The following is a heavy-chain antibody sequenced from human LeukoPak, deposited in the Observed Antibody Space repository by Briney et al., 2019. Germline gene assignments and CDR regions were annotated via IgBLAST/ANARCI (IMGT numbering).Heavy chain of an antibody. J-gene: IGHJ3*02. D-gene: IGHD3-10*01. CDR3: AREYVRGRDAFDI. CDR1: GGSISSYY. V-gene: IGHV4-59*01. Sequence: SETLSLTCTVSGGSISSYYWSWIRQPPGKGLEWIGYIYYSGSTNYNPSLKSRVTISVDTSKNQFSLKLSSVTAADTAVYYCAREYVRGRDAFDIWGQGTMVTVSS. CDR2: IYYSGST.